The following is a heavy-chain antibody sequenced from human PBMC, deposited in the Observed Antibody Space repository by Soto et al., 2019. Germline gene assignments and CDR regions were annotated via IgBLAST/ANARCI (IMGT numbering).Heavy chain of an antibody. V-gene: IGHV4-34*01. Sequence: SETLSLTCAVYGGSFSGYYWSWIRQPPGKGLEWIGEINHSGSTNYNPSLKSRVTISVDTSKNQFSLTLSSVTAADTAVYYSARFSIRMDRGVTRDAAHLDYWGQGTLVTVSP. CDR3: ARFSIRMDRGVTRDAAHLDY. CDR1: GGSFSGYY. D-gene: IGHD3-10*01. J-gene: IGHJ4*02. CDR2: INHSGST.